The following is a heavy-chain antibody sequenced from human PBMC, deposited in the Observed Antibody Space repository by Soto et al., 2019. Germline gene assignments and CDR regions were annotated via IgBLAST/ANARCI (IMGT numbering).Heavy chain of an antibody. Sequence: SETLSLTCTVSGASFSSGGYYWSWIRQHSGKGLEWLGYIHYSGGATYSPSYNPSLKGRLTISVDTSKSLFSLKLTSVSAADTAMYYCARVPTYFQRSVGYQPFHPWGRGAQVTVSS. J-gene: IGHJ5*02. V-gene: IGHV4-31*03. CDR3: ARVPTYFQRSVGYQPFHP. CDR2: IHYSGGATYSP. D-gene: IGHD3-22*01. CDR1: GASFSSGGYY.